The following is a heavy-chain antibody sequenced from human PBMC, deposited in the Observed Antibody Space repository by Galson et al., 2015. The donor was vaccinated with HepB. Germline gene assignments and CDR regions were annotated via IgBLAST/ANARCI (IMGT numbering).Heavy chain of an antibody. CDR1: GGSFSGYY. CDR2: INHSGST. V-gene: IGHV4-34*01. CDR3: ARGDGRPLDY. J-gene: IGHJ4*02. D-gene: IGHD5-24*01. Sequence: ETLSLTCAVYGGSFSGYYWSWIRQPPGKGLEWIGEINHSGSTNYNPSLKSRVTISVDTSKNQFSLKLSSVTAADTAVYYCARGDGRPLDYWGQGTLVTVSS.